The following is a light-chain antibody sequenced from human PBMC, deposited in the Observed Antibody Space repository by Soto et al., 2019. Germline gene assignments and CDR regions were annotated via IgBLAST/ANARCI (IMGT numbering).Light chain of an antibody. CDR2: GAS. J-gene: IGKJ2*01. V-gene: IGKV3-20*01. CDR1: RSVNFNS. Sequence: EIVLTQSPGTLSLSPGERATLSCRASRSVNFNSLAWYQQRPGQAPRLLIYGASGRATGFPDRFSGSASGTDCALTISRLEPEAVAVYYCQPYGSSPITFGQGTQLEIK. CDR3: QPYGSSPIT.